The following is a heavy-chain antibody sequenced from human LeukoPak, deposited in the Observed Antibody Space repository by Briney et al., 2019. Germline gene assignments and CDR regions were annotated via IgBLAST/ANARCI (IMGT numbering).Heavy chain of an antibody. CDR3: ARGGSVERGGALDI. D-gene: IGHD5-24*01. CDR2: IYSGGGT. Sequence: GGSLRLSCAASGFTVRSNYMSWVRQAPGKGLEGVSVIYSGGGTYCADSVKGRFTISRDNSKNTLYLQMNSLRAEDAAVYYCARGGSVERGGALDIWGQGTMVTVSS. V-gene: IGHV3-66*01. J-gene: IGHJ3*02. CDR1: GFTVRSNY.